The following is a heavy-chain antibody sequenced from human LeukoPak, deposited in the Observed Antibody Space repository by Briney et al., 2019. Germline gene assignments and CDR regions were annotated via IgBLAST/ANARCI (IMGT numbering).Heavy chain of an antibody. V-gene: IGHV4-34*01. CDR1: GGSFSGYY. CDR2: IYHSGST. Sequence: SETLSLTCAVYGGSFSGYYWSWIRQPPGKGLEWIGEIYHSGSTNYNPSLKSRVTISVDTSKNQFSLKLSSVTAADTAVYYCARTPYGSGSYLSTPDYWGQGTLVTVSS. J-gene: IGHJ4*02. CDR3: ARTPYGSGSYLSTPDY. D-gene: IGHD3-10*01.